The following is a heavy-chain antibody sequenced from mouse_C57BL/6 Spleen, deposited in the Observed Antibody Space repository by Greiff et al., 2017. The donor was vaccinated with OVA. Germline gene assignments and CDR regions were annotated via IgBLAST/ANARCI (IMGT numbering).Heavy chain of an antibody. CDR3: AREGTYGSSRWYYAMDY. V-gene: IGHV1-59*01. CDR1: GYTFTSYW. Sequence: QVQLQQSGAELVRPGTSVKLSCKASGYTFTSYWMHWVKQRPGQGLEWIGVIDPSDSYTNYNQKFKGKATLTVDTSSSTAYMQLSSLTSEDSAVYYCAREGTYGSSRWYYAMDYWGQGTSVTVSS. CDR2: IDPSDSYT. J-gene: IGHJ4*01. D-gene: IGHD1-1*01.